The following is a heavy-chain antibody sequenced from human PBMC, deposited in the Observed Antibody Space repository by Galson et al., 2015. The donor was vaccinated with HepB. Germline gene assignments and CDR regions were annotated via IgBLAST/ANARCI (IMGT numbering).Heavy chain of an antibody. D-gene: IGHD2-2*01. CDR3: ARLNHPYQVPYYYYYMDV. J-gene: IGHJ6*03. Sequence: SVKVSCKASGYTFTSYSITWVRQAPGQGLEWMGWISGNNGNTNYAQKVQGRVTMTTDTSTTTAYMELRSLRFDDTAVYYCARLNHPYQVPYYYYYMDVWGTGTTVTVSS. V-gene: IGHV1-18*01. CDR1: GYTFTSYS. CDR2: ISGNNGNT.